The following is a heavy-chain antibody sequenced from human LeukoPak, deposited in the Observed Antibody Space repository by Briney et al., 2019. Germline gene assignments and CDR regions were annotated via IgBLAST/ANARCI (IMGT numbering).Heavy chain of an antibody. CDR1: GYTFSSYG. Sequence: GASVKVSCKTSGYTFSSYGISWLRQAPGQGLEWMGWISTWNVNTNYAQKFQGRVTMTTDTSTTTLYMGVRSLRSDDTAVYYCARDHGHKSVDYWGQGTLVTVSS. D-gene: IGHD2-21*01. V-gene: IGHV1-18*01. CDR2: ISTWNVNT. J-gene: IGHJ4*02. CDR3: ARDHGHKSVDY.